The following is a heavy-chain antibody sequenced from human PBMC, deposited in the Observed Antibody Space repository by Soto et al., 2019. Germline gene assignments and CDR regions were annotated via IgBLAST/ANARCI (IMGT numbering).Heavy chain of an antibody. CDR1: GDSISSGGFS. CDR2: IYHNGGT. Sequence: QLQLQESGSGLVKPSQPLSLTCALSGDSISSGGFSWSWIRQPPGKGLEWIGYIYHNGGTYYNPSLNSRVTMSVDRSKNQFSLKLTSVPAADTAVYYCVRVKQLVPWYFDLWGRGTLVTVSS. D-gene: IGHD6-6*01. CDR3: VRVKQLVPWYFDL. V-gene: IGHV4-30-2*01. J-gene: IGHJ2*01.